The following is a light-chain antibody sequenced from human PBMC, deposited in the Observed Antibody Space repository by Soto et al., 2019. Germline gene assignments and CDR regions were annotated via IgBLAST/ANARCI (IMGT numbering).Light chain of an antibody. Sequence: EIVLTQSPATLSLSPGERATLSCRASQSVTSYLAWYQQKPGQAPRLLIYDVFNRATGIPPRFSGSGSGTDFTLTISSLEPEDFAVYYCQQRSNWPLTFGGGTMVEIK. V-gene: IGKV3-11*01. CDR3: QQRSNWPLT. CDR2: DVF. CDR1: QSVTSY. J-gene: IGKJ4*01.